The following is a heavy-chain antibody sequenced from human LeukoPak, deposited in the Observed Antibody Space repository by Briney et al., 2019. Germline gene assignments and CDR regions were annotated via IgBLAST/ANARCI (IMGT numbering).Heavy chain of an antibody. CDR2: ISWDSGRI. CDR3: AKGTLAASGWFDP. D-gene: IGHD6-13*01. Sequence: TGGSLRLSCAASVFTFDDYDMHWVRQAPGKGPEWVSGISWDSGRIGYADSVKGRFTLSRDNAKNSLYLQMNSLRAEDTALYYCAKGTLAASGWFDPWGQGTLVTVSS. J-gene: IGHJ5*02. CDR1: VFTFDDYD. V-gene: IGHV3-9*01.